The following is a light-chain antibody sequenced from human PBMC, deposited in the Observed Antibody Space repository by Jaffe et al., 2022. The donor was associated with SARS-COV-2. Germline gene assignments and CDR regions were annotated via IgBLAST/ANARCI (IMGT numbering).Light chain of an antibody. Sequence: QSVLTQPPSVSGAPGQRVTISCTGSSSNIGAGCDVHWYQLLPGTAPKLLIYGDSNRPSGVPDRFSGSKSGTSASLAISGLQAEDEADYYCQSYDSSLSGWVFGGGTKLTAL. V-gene: IGLV1-40*01. CDR1: SSNIGAGCD. CDR2: GDS. J-gene: IGLJ3*02. CDR3: QSYDSSLSGWV.